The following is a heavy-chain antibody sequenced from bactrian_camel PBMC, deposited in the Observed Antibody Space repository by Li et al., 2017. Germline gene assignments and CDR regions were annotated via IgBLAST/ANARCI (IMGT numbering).Heavy chain of an antibody. J-gene: IGHJ4*01. CDR2: IDRPGIT. D-gene: IGHD6*01. Sequence: HVQLVESGGGAALAGGPLILACATSTTFYRVTWFRQAPGKGREGVAAIDRPGITVYADSVKGRVTISQDYAKNTMYLQMNNLKTEDTAVYYCAPAGRSYVDIKCRARLGQGTQVTVS. CDR1: TTFYRVT. V-gene: IGHV3S53*01.